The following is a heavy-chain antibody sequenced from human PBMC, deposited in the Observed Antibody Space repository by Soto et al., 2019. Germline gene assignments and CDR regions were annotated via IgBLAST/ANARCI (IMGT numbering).Heavy chain of an antibody. J-gene: IGHJ4*02. CDR3: AKDLAEDYYDILTGQDHGTDFDY. Sequence: GGFLRLSCAASVFTFSSYAMSWVRQAPGKGLEWVSAISGSGGSTYYADSVKGRFTISRDNSKNTLYLQMNSLRAEDTAVYYCAKDLAEDYYDILTGQDHGTDFDYWGQGTLVTVSS. CDR2: ISGSGGST. D-gene: IGHD3-9*01. V-gene: IGHV3-23*01. CDR1: VFTFSSYA.